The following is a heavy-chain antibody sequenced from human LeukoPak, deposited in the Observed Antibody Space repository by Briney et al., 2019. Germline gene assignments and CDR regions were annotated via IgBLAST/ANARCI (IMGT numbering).Heavy chain of an antibody. CDR1: GNELSDNY. D-gene: IGHD3-3*01. CDR3: ARTFDFWSGKPSGY. CDR2: INPNSGET. J-gene: IGHJ4*02. Sequence: ASVKVSCKASGNELSDNYIHWGHKPPGQGPEWMEGINPNSGETNSAQRFQGRVTMTRDTSISTAYMELNRLTSDDTAVYYCARTFDFWSGKPSGYWGQGTLVTVSS. V-gene: IGHV1-2*02.